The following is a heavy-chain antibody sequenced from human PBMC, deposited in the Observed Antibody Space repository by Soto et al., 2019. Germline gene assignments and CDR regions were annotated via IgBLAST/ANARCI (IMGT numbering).Heavy chain of an antibody. CDR3: ARRQGDYDSREASS. V-gene: IGHV1-69*12. J-gene: IGHJ1*01. Sequence: QVQLVQSGAEVKKPGSSVKVSCKASGGTFSSYAISWVRQAPGQGLEWMGGIIPIFGTANYAQKFQGRVTITAEEPTSNAYMGLGSMTFYEKALYFCARRQGDYDSREASSWGQCSMVTVSS. CDR1: GGTFSSYA. CDR2: IIPIFGTA. D-gene: IGHD3-22*01.